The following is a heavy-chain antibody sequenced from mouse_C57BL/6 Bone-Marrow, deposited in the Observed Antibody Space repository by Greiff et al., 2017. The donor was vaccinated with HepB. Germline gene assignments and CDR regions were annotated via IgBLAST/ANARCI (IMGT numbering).Heavy chain of an antibody. V-gene: IGHV5-6*01. CDR2: ISSGGSYT. Sequence: EVKLMESGGDLVKPGGSLKLSCAASGFTFSSYGMSWVRQTPDKRLEWVATISSGGSYTYYPDSVKGRFTISRDNAKNTLYLQMSRLKSEDTAMYYCARPTTVPNFDVWGTGTTVTVSS. D-gene: IGHD1-1*01. J-gene: IGHJ1*03. CDR3: ARPTTVPNFDV. CDR1: GFTFSSYG.